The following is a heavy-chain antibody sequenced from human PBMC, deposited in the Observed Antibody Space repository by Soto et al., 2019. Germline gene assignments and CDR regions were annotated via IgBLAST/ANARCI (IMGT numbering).Heavy chain of an antibody. V-gene: IGHV3-11*01. CDR3: ARDLGSYDSSGYFDY. CDR2: ISSSDSII. D-gene: IGHD3-22*01. CDR1: GFTFSDYY. J-gene: IGHJ4*02. Sequence: GGSLRLSCAASGFTFSDYYMSWIRQAPGKGLEWVSYISSSDSIIYYADSVKGRFTISRDNAKNSLYLQMNSLRAEDTAVYYCARDLGSYDSSGYFDYWGQGTLVTVSS.